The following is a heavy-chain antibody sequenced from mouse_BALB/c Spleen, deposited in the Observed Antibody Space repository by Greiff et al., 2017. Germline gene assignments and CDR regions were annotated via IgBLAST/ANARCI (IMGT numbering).Heavy chain of an antibody. D-gene: IGHD1-1*01. CDR2: IYPGSGST. V-gene: IGHV1S22*01. J-gene: IGHJ3*01. CDR1: GYTFTSYW. CDR3: TRGDYYGSSYVAY. Sequence: LQQPGSELVRPGASVKLSCKASGYTFTSYWMHWVKQRPGQGLEWIGNIYPGSGSTNYDEKFKSKATLTVDTSSSTAYMQLSSLTSEDSAVYYCTRGDYYGSSYVAYWGQGTLVTVSA.